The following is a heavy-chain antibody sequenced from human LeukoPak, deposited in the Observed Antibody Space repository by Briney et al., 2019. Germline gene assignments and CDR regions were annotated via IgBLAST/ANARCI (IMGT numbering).Heavy chain of an antibody. CDR1: GASIKTLY. CDR2: ISPSGST. J-gene: IGHJ6*02. V-gene: IGHV4-4*07. D-gene: IGHD3-22*01. Sequence: SETLSLTCTISGASIKTLYWSWIRQPAGKGLEWIGRISPSGSTNYNPSLKSRVTMSVDSSKNQFSLNLRSVTAADTAVYYCARVASSVEDVWGQGTTITVSS. CDR3: ARVASSVEDV.